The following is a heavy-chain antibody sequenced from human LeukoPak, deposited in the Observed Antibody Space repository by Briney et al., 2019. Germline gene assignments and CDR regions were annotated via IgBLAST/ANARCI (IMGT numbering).Heavy chain of an antibody. CDR2: IYYSGST. Sequence: SETLSLTCTVSGGSISSSSYYWGWIRQPPGKGLEWIGSIYYSGSTYYNPSLKSRVTISVDTSKNQFSLKLSSVTAADTAVYYCARRRYGSGQIDYWGQGTLVTVSS. D-gene: IGHD6-19*01. V-gene: IGHV4-39*01. J-gene: IGHJ4*02. CDR3: ARRRYGSGQIDY. CDR1: GGSISSSSYY.